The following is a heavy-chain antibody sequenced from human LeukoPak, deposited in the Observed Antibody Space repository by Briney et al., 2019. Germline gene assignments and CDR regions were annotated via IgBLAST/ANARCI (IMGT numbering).Heavy chain of an antibody. J-gene: IGHJ3*02. D-gene: IGHD5-18*01. CDR2: ISSSSSYI. CDR3: AREVVDTATGGNAFDI. V-gene: IGHV3-21*01. CDR1: GFTFSSYW. Sequence: SGGSLRLSCAASGFTFSSYWMSWVRQAPGKGLEWVSSISSSSSYIYYADPVKGRFTISRDNAKNSLHLQMNGLRAEDTAVYYCAREVVDTATGGNAFDIWGQGTMVTVSS.